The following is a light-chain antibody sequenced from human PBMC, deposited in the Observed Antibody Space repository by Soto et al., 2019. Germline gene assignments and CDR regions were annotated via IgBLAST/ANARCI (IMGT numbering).Light chain of an antibody. CDR3: QYYLSAPRT. V-gene: IGKV1-27*01. J-gene: IGKJ1*01. CDR1: QDISYY. CDR2: EAS. Sequence: DIQMTQSPSSLSASVGDRVTITCRANQDISYYLAWYQQKQGKVPKLLIYEASTLQSGVPSLFSGSRSGTDFTLTISSVQPEDIATYYCQYYLSAPRTFGQGTKVEIK.